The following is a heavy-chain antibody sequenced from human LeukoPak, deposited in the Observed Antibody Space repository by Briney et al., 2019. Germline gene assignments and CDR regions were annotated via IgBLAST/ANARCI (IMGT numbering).Heavy chain of an antibody. D-gene: IGHD4-17*01. V-gene: IGHV4-38-2*02. CDR2: IYHSGST. J-gene: IGHJ3*02. CDR1: GYSISSGYY. CDR3: ARASTVTTGAFDI. Sequence: SETLSLTCTVSGYSISSGYYWGWIRQPPGKGLEWIGSIYHSGSTYYNPSLKSRVTISVDTSKNQFSLKLSSVTAADTAVYYCARASTVTTGAFDIWGQGTMVTVSS.